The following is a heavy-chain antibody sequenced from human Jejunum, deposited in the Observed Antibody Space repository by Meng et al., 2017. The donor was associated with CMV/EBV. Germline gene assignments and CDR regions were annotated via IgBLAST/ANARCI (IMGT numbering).Heavy chain of an antibody. J-gene: IGHJ6*02. CDR3: ARGVLEVSNYYYGMDV. Sequence: ISSSSYYWAWLRQPPGKGLEWIGSIYSSGPTFYNPSLKSRVTISGDMSNNQFSLTLSSLTAADTAVFYCARGVLEVSNYYYGMDVWGQGTTVTVSS. CDR1: ISSSSYY. D-gene: IGHD2-8*02. CDR2: IYSSGPT. V-gene: IGHV4-39*01.